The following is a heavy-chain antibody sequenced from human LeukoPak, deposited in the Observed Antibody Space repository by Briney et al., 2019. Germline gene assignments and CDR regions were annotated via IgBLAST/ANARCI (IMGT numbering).Heavy chain of an antibody. D-gene: IGHD5-24*01. CDR1: GFTFDIYG. CDR3: AKGRGKDGQNLFDS. V-gene: IGHV3-30*02. Sequence: GGSLRLSCAASGFTFDIYGMHWVRQAPGKGLEWAAFIRSDGSQTYYADSVKGRFTISRDNSRNTLYLQMDRLTTDDTAVYYCAKGRGKDGQNLFDSWGQGTLVTVSS. CDR2: IRSDGSQT. J-gene: IGHJ4*02.